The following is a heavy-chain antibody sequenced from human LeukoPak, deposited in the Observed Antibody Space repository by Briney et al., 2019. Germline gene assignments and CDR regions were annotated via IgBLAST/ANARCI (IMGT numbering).Heavy chain of an antibody. Sequence: GGSLRLSCAASGFTFSSYAMSWVRQAPGKGLEYVSAISSNGGSTYYANSVKGRFTISRDNSKNTLYLQMGSLRAEDMAVYYCARARGITGTTFYYGMDVWGQGTTVTVSS. J-gene: IGHJ6*02. CDR3: ARARGITGTTFYYGMDV. CDR1: GFTFSSYA. CDR2: ISSNGGST. D-gene: IGHD1-7*01. V-gene: IGHV3-64*01.